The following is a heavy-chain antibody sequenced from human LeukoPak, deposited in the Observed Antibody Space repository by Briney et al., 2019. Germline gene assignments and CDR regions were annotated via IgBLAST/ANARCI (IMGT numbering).Heavy chain of an antibody. J-gene: IGHJ4*02. Sequence: ASVKVSCKASGGTFSSYAISWVRQAPGQGLEWMGGIIPIFDTANYAQKFQGRVTITTDESTSTAYMELSSLRSEDTAVYYCAVQGRYCSGGSCYYFDYWGQGTLVTVSS. CDR3: AVQGRYCSGGSCYYFDY. D-gene: IGHD2-15*01. CDR1: GGTFSSYA. CDR2: IIPIFDTA. V-gene: IGHV1-69*05.